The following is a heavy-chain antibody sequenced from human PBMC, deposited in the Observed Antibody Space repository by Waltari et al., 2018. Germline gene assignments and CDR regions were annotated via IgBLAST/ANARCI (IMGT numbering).Heavy chain of an antibody. J-gene: IGHJ3*02. D-gene: IGHD2-21*01. CDR2: IYSGGST. CDR3: ASFVVTDAFDI. Sequence: EVQLVESGGGLIQPGGSLRLSCAASGFTVSSNYMSWVRQAPGKGLEWVSVIYSGGSTYYADSVKGRFTISRDNSKNSLYLQMNSLRAEDTAVYYCASFVVTDAFDIWGQGTMVTVSS. CDR1: GFTVSSNY. V-gene: IGHV3-53*01.